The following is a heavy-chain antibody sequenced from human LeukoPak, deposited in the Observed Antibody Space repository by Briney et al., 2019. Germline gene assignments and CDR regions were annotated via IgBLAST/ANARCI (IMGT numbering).Heavy chain of an antibody. CDR1: GYTFTSYY. CDR3: ATDLRLAVPEGFDY. Sequence: ASVKVSCKASGYTFTSYYIHWVRQAPGQGLEWMGIINPSGGSTRYAQKFQGRVTMTEDTSTDTAYMELSSLRSEDTAVYYCATDLRLAVPEGFDYWGQGTLVTVSS. V-gene: IGHV1-46*01. D-gene: IGHD6-19*01. CDR2: INPSGGST. J-gene: IGHJ4*02.